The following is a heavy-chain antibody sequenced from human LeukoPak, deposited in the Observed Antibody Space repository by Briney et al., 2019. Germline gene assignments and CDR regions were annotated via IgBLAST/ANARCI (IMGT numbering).Heavy chain of an antibody. Sequence: GESLKISCKASEYTFTNCWIGWVRQMPGKGLEWMGAIFTEDSDTKYSPTFQGLVTISADESISTAYLQWGSLEASDTAMYYCARATTGPRTLDYWGQGTLLSVSS. V-gene: IGHV5-51*01. CDR2: IFTEDSDT. D-gene: IGHD1-7*01. CDR1: EYTFTNCW. CDR3: ARATTGPRTLDY. J-gene: IGHJ4*02.